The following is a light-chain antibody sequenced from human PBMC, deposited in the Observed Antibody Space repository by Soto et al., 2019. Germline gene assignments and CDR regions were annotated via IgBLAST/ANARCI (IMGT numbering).Light chain of an antibody. CDR2: GAS. CDR1: QGIGST. V-gene: IGKV3-15*01. CDR3: QQYNNWPHS. J-gene: IGKJ2*01. Sequence: EIVMTQSPATLSVSPGERATLSCRASQGIGSTLAWYQQKPGQTPRLLISGASTRATGIPARFTGSGSGTEFTLTISSLQSEDFAVYYCQQYNNWPHSFGQGTKVDIK.